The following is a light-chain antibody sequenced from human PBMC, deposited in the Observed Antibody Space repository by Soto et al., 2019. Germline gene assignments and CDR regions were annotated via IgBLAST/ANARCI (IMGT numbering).Light chain of an antibody. CDR3: NSYSTTRTYV. CDR1: SSDVGAYNY. CDR2: GVS. V-gene: IGLV2-14*01. J-gene: IGLJ1*01. Sequence: QSALTQPASLSGSPGQSITISCTGSSSDVGAYNYVSWYQQHPGKAPKLMLYGVSNRPSGVSSRFSGSKSGNTASLSISGLLTEDEADYYCNSYSTTRTYVFGTGTKVTVL.